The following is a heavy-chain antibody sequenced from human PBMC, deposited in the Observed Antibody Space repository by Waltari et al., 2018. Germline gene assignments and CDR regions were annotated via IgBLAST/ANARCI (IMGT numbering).Heavy chain of an antibody. J-gene: IGHJ4*02. CDR1: GGTFSSYAI. Sequence: QVQLVQSGAEMTKPGSSVQVSCKASGGTFSSYAISWVRPAPGQGLEWIGSIYHSGSTYYNPSLKSRVTISVDTSKNQFSLKLSSVTAADTAVYYCARLRDSGSYYEDFDYWGQGTLVTVSS. V-gene: IGHV4-38-2*02. CDR2: IYHSGST. CDR3: ARLRDSGSYYEDFDY. D-gene: IGHD1-26*01.